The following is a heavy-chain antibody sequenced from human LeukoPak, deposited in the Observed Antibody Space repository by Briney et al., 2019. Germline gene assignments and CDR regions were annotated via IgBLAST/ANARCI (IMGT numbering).Heavy chain of an antibody. CDR3: ARGPPSVASWASFDF. J-gene: IGHJ4*02. D-gene: IGHD6-19*01. Sequence: GGSLRLSCAVSGFTFSSYWMTWVRQAPGKGPEWVASIKQDGDDEYYVDSVKGRFTISRDNAKNSLYLQMNSLRAEDTAVYYCARGPPSVASWASFDFWGQGTLVTVSS. V-gene: IGHV3-7*03. CDR2: IKQDGDDE. CDR1: GFTFSSYW.